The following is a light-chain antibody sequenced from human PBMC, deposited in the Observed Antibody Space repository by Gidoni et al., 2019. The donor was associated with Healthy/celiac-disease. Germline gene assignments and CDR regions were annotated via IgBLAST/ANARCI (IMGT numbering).Light chain of an antibody. CDR2: SNN. Sequence: QSMLTQPPSASGTPGQRVTISCSGSRPNIGTNLVSWYKHLPGTAPTLLIHSNNERPSGVPERFSASKSGTSASLAISGLRSEDEADYYCAAWDDSMTGYVFGSGTKVNVL. CDR1: RPNIGTNL. CDR3: AAWDDSMTGYV. J-gene: IGLJ1*01. V-gene: IGLV1-47*02.